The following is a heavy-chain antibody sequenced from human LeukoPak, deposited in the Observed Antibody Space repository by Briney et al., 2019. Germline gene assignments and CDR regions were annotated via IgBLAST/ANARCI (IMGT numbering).Heavy chain of an antibody. D-gene: IGHD2-2*01. CDR1: GFTFSSYW. Sequence: PGGSLRLSCAASGFTFSSYWMSWGRQAPGKGLEWLANINQDGSKKYYVDSVKGRFTISRDNAKNSLYLQMNNLRAEDTAVYYCARDLLKEFCSGTSCYASPDYWGQGTLVTVSS. J-gene: IGHJ4*02. CDR3: ARDLLKEFCSGTSCYASPDY. CDR2: INQDGSKK. V-gene: IGHV3-7*01.